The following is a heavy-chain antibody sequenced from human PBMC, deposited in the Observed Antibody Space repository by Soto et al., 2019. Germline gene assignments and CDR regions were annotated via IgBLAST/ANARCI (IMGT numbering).Heavy chain of an antibody. CDR1: GGTFSRYA. V-gene: IGHV1-69*13. CDR3: ARGLATISYFDY. Sequence: SVEVPCKACGGTFSRYASNWVRQAPGQGLEWMGGIIPIFGTAKYAQKFQGRVTITADESTSTVNMEVSSLRSEDTAVYYCARGLATISYFDYWGQGTLVTVSS. D-gene: IGHD5-12*01. CDR2: IIPIFGTA. J-gene: IGHJ4*02.